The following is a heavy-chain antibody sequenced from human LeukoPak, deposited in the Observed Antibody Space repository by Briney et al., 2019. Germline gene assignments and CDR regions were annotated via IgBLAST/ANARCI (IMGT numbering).Heavy chain of an antibody. V-gene: IGHV4-61*08. Sequence: PSETLSLTCTVSGGSISSGGYYWSWIRQHPGKGLEWIGYIYFSGSTNYNPSLKSRVTMSLDTSKNQFSLKMSSVTAADTAVYYCARDVRFSWFDTWGQGTLVTVSS. D-gene: IGHD4-17*01. CDR1: GGSISSGGYY. CDR3: ARDVRFSWFDT. CDR2: IYFSGST. J-gene: IGHJ5*02.